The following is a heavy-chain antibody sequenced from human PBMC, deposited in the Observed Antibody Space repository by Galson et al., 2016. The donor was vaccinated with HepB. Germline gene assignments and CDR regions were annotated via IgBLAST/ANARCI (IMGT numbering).Heavy chain of an antibody. CDR1: GGSISSCSYY. D-gene: IGHD3-3*01. J-gene: IGHJ4*02. V-gene: IGHV4-61*02. CDR3: ARGTIFGVANFDY. CDR2: IYASGST. Sequence: TLSLTCTVPGGSISSCSYYWSWIRQPAGKRLARIGRIYASGSTNYNPSLKIRVTISVDTSKNQFSLKLRSVTAADTAGYYCARGTIFGVANFDYWGQGTLVTVSS.